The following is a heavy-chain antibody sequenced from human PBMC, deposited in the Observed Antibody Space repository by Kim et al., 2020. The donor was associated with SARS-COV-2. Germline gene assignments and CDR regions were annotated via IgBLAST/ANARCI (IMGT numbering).Heavy chain of an antibody. D-gene: IGHD5-18*01. Sequence: SETLSLTCTVSGGSISSYYWSWIRQPPGKGLEWIGYIYYSGSTNYNPSLKSRVTISVDTSKNQFPLKLSSVTAAATAVYYCARTEAYSYDRSYYYGMDVWGQGTTGTVSS. CDR1: GGSISSYY. V-gene: IGHV4-59*01. J-gene: IGHJ6*02. CDR2: IYYSGST. CDR3: ARTEAYSYDRSYYYGMDV.